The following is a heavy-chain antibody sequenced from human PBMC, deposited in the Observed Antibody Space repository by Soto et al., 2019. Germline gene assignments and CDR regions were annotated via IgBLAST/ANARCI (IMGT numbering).Heavy chain of an antibody. CDR2: IYYSGGT. D-gene: IGHD1-7*01. V-gene: IGHV4-31*03. J-gene: IGHJ4*02. CDR1: GGSISSGGYY. CDR3: ARGRTGTTFLDY. Sequence: QVQLQESGPGLVKPSQTLSLTCTVSGGSISSGGYYWSWIRQHPGKGLEWIGYIYYSGGTYYNPSLKSRVTIPVDTSKNQFSLKLSSVTAADTAVYYCARGRTGTTFLDYWGQGTLVTVSS.